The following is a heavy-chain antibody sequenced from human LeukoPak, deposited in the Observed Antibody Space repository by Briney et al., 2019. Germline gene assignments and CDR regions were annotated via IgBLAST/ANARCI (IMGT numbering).Heavy chain of an antibody. V-gene: IGHV3-11*04. CDR3: ARDRYYSGSGSNRQYFQH. Sequence: GGSLRLSCAASGFTFSDYYMNWIRQAPGKGLEWVSYISSGFTPIYYADSVKGRFTISRDNAKNSLYLQMNSLRAEDTAVYYCARDRYYSGSGSNRQYFQHWGQGTLGTVSS. CDR1: GFTFSDYY. D-gene: IGHD3-10*01. J-gene: IGHJ1*01. CDR2: ISSGFTPI.